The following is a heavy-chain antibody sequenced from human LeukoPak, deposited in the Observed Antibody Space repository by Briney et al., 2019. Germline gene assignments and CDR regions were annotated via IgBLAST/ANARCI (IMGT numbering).Heavy chain of an antibody. CDR3: ARDCSSTSCYEEDAFDI. CDR2: ISSSSSNI. D-gene: IGHD2-2*01. J-gene: IGHJ3*02. V-gene: IGHV3-48*02. CDR1: GFTFITYS. Sequence: PGGSLRLSCAASGFTFITYSMNWVRQAPGKGLEWISYISSSSSNIDYADSVRGRFTISRDNAKNSLYLQMNSLRDEDTAVYYCARDCSSTSCYEEDAFDIWGQGTMVTVSS.